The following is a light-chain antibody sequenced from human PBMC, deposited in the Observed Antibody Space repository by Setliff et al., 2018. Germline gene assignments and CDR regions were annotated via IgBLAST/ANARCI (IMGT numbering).Light chain of an antibody. V-gene: IGLV2-14*03. CDR1: SSDVGYYNY. CDR3: NSYTSSSTLV. Sequence: QSALTQPASVSGSPGQSIPFPCTGTSSDVGYYNYVSWYQQHPGKAPKLMIYDVSNRPSGVSNRFSGSKSGNTASLTISGLQAEDEADYYCNSYTSSSTLVFGGGTKVTVL. J-gene: IGLJ3*02. CDR2: DVS.